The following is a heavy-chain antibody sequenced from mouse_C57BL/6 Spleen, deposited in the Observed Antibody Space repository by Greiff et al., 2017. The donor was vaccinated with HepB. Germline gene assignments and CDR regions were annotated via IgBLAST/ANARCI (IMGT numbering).Heavy chain of an antibody. CDR2: INPSNGGT. Sequence: VQLQQSGTELVKPGASVKLSCKASGYTFTSYWMHWVKQRPGQGLEWIGNINPSNGGTNYNEKFKSKATLTVDKSSSTAYMQLSSLTSEDSAVYYCARERAYYSNPFAYWGQGTLVTVSA. CDR1: GYTFTSYW. J-gene: IGHJ3*01. D-gene: IGHD2-5*01. CDR3: ARERAYYSNPFAY. V-gene: IGHV1-53*01.